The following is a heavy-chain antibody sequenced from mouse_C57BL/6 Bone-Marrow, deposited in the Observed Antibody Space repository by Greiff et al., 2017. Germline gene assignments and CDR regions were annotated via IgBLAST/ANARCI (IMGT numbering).Heavy chain of an antibody. D-gene: IGHD1-1*01. CDR3: ARGGCSRGYWYFDV. Sequence: VQLQQSGAELVKPGASVKLSCKASGYTFTSYWMQWVKQRPGQGLEWIGEIDPSDSYTNYNQKFKGKATLTVDTSSSTAYMQLSSLTSEDSAVYYCARGGCSRGYWYFDVWGTGTTVTVSS. CDR2: IDPSDSYT. V-gene: IGHV1-50*01. J-gene: IGHJ1*03. CDR1: GYTFTSYW.